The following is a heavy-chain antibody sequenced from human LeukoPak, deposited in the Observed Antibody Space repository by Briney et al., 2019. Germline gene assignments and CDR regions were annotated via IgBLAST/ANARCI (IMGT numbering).Heavy chain of an antibody. CDR1: GDSVSSNSAA. CDR3: ARVGGSGWKGNSFDY. V-gene: IGHV6-1*01. CDR2: TYYRSKWYN. Sequence: SQTLSLTCVISGDSVSSNSAAWNWIRQSPSRGLEWLGRTYYRSKWYNDYAVSVKSRITINPDTSKNQFSLQLNSVTPEDTAVYYCARVGGSGWKGNSFDYWGAGNLVTVSS. J-gene: IGHJ4*01. D-gene: IGHD6-19*01.